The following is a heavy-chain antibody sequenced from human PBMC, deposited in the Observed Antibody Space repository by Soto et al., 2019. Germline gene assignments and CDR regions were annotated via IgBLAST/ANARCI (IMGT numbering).Heavy chain of an antibody. CDR1: GNTVPNYA. J-gene: IGHJ4*02. D-gene: IGHD6-19*01. CDR3: ARAVAVPADFDF. CDR2: INGGNGNT. V-gene: IGHV1-3*01. Sequence: ASVTVSCKASGNTVPNYAIHWVRQAPGQRLEWMGWINGGNGNTYYSEHFQGRVTFTRDTSASTAYMELSSLRSEDTAVYYCARAVAVPADFDFWGQGTLVTVSS.